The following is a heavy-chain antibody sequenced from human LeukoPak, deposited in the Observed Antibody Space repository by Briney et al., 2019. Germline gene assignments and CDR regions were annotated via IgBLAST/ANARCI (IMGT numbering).Heavy chain of an antibody. CDR1: GFTFTSSA. Sequence: GASVEVSCKASGFTFTSSAVQWVRQARGQRLEWIGWIVVGSGNTNYAQKFQERVTITRDMSTSTAYMELSSLRSEDTAVYYCAADEESAVAGTLGYWGQGTLVTVSS. J-gene: IGHJ4*02. CDR2: IVVGSGNT. CDR3: AADEESAVAGTLGY. V-gene: IGHV1-58*01. D-gene: IGHD6-19*01.